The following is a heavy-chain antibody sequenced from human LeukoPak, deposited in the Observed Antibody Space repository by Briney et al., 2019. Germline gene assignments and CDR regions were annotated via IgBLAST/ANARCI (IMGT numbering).Heavy chain of an antibody. Sequence: SGESRRLXCAASGFTFSGAAMHWDRQAPGKGLEWVGRIRSKANSYATAYAASVQGRFTISRDDSQNTVYLQMNSLKTDDTAVYYCTIGYCTYTTCWGLDHWGQGTLVIVSS. J-gene: IGHJ4*02. D-gene: IGHD2-8*01. CDR1: GFTFSGAA. CDR2: IRSKANSYAT. V-gene: IGHV3-73*01. CDR3: TIGYCTYTTCWGLDH.